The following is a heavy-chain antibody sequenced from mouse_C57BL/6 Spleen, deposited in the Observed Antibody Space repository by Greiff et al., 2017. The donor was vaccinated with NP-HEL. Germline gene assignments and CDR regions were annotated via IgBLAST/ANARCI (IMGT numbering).Heavy chain of an antibody. CDR3: TRRYSNDAMDY. CDR2: IDPEDGET. J-gene: IGHJ4*01. Sequence: VQLQQSGAELVKPGASVKLSCTASGFNIKDYYMHWVKQRPEQGLEWIGRIDPEDGETKYAPKFKGKATITADTSSNTAYLQLSSLTSEDTAVYYCTRRYSNDAMDYWGQGTSVTVSS. D-gene: IGHD2-5*01. CDR1: GFNIKDYY. V-gene: IGHV14-2*01.